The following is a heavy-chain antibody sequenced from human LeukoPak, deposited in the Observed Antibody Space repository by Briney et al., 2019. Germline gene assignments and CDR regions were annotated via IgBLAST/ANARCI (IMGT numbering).Heavy chain of an antibody. Sequence: PGGSLRLSCVASAFTFNNYWMHWVRQAPGKGLVWVSRIKGDGSSINYADSVRGRFTISRDNAKNTVYLQMNSLRTEDTAVYYCARGLPNYYGMDVWGQGTTVTVSS. CDR1: AFTFNNYW. CDR2: IKGDGSSI. CDR3: ARGLPNYYGMDV. V-gene: IGHV3-74*01. J-gene: IGHJ6*02.